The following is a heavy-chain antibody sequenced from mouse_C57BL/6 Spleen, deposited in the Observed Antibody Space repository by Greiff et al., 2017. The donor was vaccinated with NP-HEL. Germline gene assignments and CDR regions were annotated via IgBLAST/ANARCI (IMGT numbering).Heavy chain of an antibody. J-gene: IGHJ3*01. CDR3: ARLGVDGFAY. CDR2: IHPNSGST. V-gene: IGHV1-64*01. CDR1: GYTFTSYW. Sequence: QVQLKQPGAELVKPGASVKLSCKASGYTFTSYWMHWVKQRPGQGLEWIGMIHPNSGSTNYNEKFKSKATLTVDKSSSTAYMQLSSLTSEDSAVYYCARLGVDGFAYWGQGTLVTVSA. D-gene: IGHD1-1*02.